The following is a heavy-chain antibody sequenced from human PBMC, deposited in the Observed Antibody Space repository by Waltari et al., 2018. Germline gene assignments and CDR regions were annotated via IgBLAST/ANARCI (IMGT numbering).Heavy chain of an antibody. V-gene: IGHV3-7*01. Sequence: EVQLVESGGGLVQPGGSLRLSCAASGFTFSNSWMRWVRRAPGKGLEWMANIKQDGSAKYYADSVKGRFTISRDNAENSLYLQMNSLRVEDTAVYYCATSLDAAANDWGQGTLVTVSS. CDR2: IKQDGSAK. D-gene: IGHD5-18*01. J-gene: IGHJ4*02. CDR1: GFTFSNSW. CDR3: ATSLDAAAND.